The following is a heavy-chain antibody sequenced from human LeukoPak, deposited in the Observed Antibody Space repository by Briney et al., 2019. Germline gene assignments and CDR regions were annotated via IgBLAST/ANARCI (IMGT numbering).Heavy chain of an antibody. CDR2: FIPILGIA. CDR1: GGTFSKYA. D-gene: IGHD2-15*01. CDR3: ARDDSPSGPD. Sequence: ASVKVSCKASGGTFSKYAISWVRQAPGQGLEWMGRFIPILGIADYAQKFRGRVTMTADKTTSTAYMEMSSLRSEDTAVFYCARDDSPSGPDWGQGTLVTVSS. V-gene: IGHV1-69*04. J-gene: IGHJ4*02.